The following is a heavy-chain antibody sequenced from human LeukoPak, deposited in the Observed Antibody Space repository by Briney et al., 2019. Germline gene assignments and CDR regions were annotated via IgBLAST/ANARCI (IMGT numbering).Heavy chain of an antibody. CDR2: ISGSGGST. J-gene: IGHJ6*04. CDR3: AELGITMIGGV. V-gene: IGHV3-23*01. Sequence: TGGSLRLSCAASGFTFSSYAMSWVRQAPGKGLEWVSGISGSGGSTYHADSVKGRFTISRDNSKNTLYLQMNSLRAEDTAVYYCAELGITMIGGVWGKGTTVTISS. CDR1: GFTFSSYA. D-gene: IGHD3-10*02.